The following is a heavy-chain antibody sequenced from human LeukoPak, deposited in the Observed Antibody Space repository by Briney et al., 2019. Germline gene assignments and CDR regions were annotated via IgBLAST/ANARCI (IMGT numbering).Heavy chain of an antibody. J-gene: IGHJ4*02. V-gene: IGHV3-23*01. D-gene: IGHD3-9*01. CDR3: AKVEYFDWLFSFDY. CDR1: GITFSSYV. Sequence: PGGSLRLSCAASGITFSSYVMSWVRQAPGKGLEWVSAISGSGGSTYYADSVKGRFTISRDNSKNTLYLQMNSLRAEDTAVYYCAKVEYFDWLFSFDYWGQGTLVTVSS. CDR2: ISGSGGST.